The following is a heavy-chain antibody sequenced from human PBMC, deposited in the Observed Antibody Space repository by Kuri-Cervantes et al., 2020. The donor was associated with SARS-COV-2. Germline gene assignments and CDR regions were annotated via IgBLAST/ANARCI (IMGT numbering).Heavy chain of an antibody. CDR2: INGEGRST. V-gene: IGHV3-74*01. CDR1: GFTFSSYW. CDR3: ARATKVPAFDY. Sequence: GGSLRLSCAASGFTFSSYWMHWVRQAPGKGLEWVSRINGEGRSTAYADSVKGRFTISRDNAKNTVYQQMSSLRAEDTAVYYCARATKVPAFDYWGQGTLVTVSS. D-gene: IGHD2-8*01. J-gene: IGHJ4*02.